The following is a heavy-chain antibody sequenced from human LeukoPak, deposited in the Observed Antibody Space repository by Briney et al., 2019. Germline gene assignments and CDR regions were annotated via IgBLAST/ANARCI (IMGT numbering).Heavy chain of an antibody. CDR3: ARHLNYYLDY. D-gene: IGHD3-10*01. CDR2: ISSDGSIT. Sequence: GGSLRLSCAASGFTFSTYWMHWVRQAPGKGLVWVSRISSDGSITSYADSVKGRSTISRDNAKNTLYLQMNSLRAEDTAVYYCARHLNYYLDYWGQGTLVTVSS. CDR1: GFTFSTYW. V-gene: IGHV3-74*01. J-gene: IGHJ4*02.